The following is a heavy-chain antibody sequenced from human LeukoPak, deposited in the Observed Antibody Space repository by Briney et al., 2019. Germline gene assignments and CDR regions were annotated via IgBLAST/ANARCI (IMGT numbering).Heavy chain of an antibody. Sequence: SETLSLTCTVSGGSISSYYWSSIRQPPGKGLEWIGYIYYSGSTNYNPSLKSRVTISVDTSKNQFSLKLSSVTAADTAVYYCARLSGTRYYFDYWGQGTLVTVSS. CDR2: IYYSGST. V-gene: IGHV4-59*01. CDR3: ARLSGTRYYFDY. CDR1: GGSISSYY. J-gene: IGHJ4*02. D-gene: IGHD1-7*01.